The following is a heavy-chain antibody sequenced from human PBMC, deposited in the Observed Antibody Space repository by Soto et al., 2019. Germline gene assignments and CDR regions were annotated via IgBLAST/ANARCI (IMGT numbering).Heavy chain of an antibody. CDR1: GFSLSTSGVG. D-gene: IGHD3-22*01. CDR3: AHRRRYYDSSGYYYEVFDY. CDR2: IYWDDDK. J-gene: IGHJ4*02. Sequence: QITLKESGPPLVKPTQTLTLTCTFSGFSLSTSGVGVGWIRQPPGKALEWLALIYWDDDKRYSPSLKSRLTITKDTSNNQVVLTMTNMDPVDTATYYCAHRRRYYDSSGYYYEVFDYWGQGTLVTVSS. V-gene: IGHV2-5*02.